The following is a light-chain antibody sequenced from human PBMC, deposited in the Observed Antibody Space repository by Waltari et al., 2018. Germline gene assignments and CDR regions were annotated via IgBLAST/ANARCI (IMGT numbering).Light chain of an antibody. CDR2: WAS. J-gene: IGKJ1*01. V-gene: IGKV4-1*01. CDR3: QQYYSTPWA. Sequence: DIVMTQYPDSLAAFLGERATIHCTFSQSVLYSSNNKNYLALYQQKPGHPPKLLIYWASTRESGVPDRFSGSGSGTDFTLTISSLQAEDVAVYYCQQYYSTPWAFGQGTKVEIK. CDR1: QSVLYSSNNKNY.